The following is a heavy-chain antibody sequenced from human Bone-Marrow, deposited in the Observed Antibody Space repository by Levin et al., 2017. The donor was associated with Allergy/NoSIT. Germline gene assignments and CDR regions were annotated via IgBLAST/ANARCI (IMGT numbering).Heavy chain of an antibody. V-gene: IGHV3-21*01. Sequence: GGSLRLSCAASGFTFSSYSMNWVRQAPGKGLEWVSSISSSSSYIYYADSVKGRFTISRDNAKNSLYLQMNSLRAEDTAVYYCARDTVMITFGGAIDYWGQGTLVTVSS. J-gene: IGHJ4*02. CDR3: ARDTVMITFGGAIDY. CDR2: ISSSSSYI. CDR1: GFTFSSYS. D-gene: IGHD3-16*01.